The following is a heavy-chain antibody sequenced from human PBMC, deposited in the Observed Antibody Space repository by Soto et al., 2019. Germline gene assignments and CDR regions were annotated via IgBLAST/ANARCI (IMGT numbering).Heavy chain of an antibody. Sequence: VEPVESGGGVVQPGGSLRLSCAASGFTFNTHGMHWVRQAPGKGLEWVAVIWYDGSQRYYADFVRGRFTISRDNSQNTLYLQMTSLRAEDTAVYYCARFDDYGDYVTDYWGQGALVTVSS. CDR1: GFTFNTHG. CDR2: IWYDGSQR. V-gene: IGHV3-33*01. J-gene: IGHJ4*02. D-gene: IGHD4-17*01. CDR3: ARFDDYGDYVTDY.